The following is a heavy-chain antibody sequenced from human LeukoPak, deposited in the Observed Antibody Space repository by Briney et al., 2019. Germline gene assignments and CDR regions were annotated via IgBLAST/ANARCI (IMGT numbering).Heavy chain of an antibody. D-gene: IGHD3-3*01. V-gene: IGHV1-3*02. CDR3: ARLDYDFWCMDV. J-gene: IGHJ6*02. CDR2: SNAGNGNT. Sequence: GASVKVSCKASGYTFTSYAMHWVRQAPGQRLEWMGWSNAGNGNTKYSQEFQGRVTITADKSTSTAYMELSSLRSEDTAVYYCARLDYDFWCMDVWGQGTTVTVSS. CDR1: GYTFTSYA.